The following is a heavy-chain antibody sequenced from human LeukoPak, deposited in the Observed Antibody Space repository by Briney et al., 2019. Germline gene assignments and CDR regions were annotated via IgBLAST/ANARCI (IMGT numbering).Heavy chain of an antibody. V-gene: IGHV1-58*02. CDR2: IVVGSGNT. CDR1: GFTFTSSA. D-gene: IGHD3-22*01. J-gene: IGHJ4*02. Sequence: ASVKVSCKASGFTFTSSAMQWVRQARGQRLEWIGWIVVGSGNTNYAQKFQERDTITRDMSTSTAYMELSSLRSEDTAVYYCAAAQYDSSGYYNYFDYWGQGTLVTVSS. CDR3: AAAQYDSSGYYNYFDY.